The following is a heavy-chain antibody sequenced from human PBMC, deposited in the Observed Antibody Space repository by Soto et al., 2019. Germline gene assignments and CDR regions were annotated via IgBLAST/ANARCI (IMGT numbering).Heavy chain of an antibody. J-gene: IGHJ6*02. V-gene: IGHV4-39*01. CDR1: GGSISSSSYY. CDR2: IYYSGST. D-gene: IGHD2-2*01. CDR3: ARQMDCSSTSCYHYGMDV. Sequence: QLQLQESGPGLVKPSETLSLTCTVSGGSISSSSYYWGWIRQPPGKGLEWIGSIYYSGSTYYNPSLKSRVTISVDTSLNQFSLKLSSVTAADTAVYYCARQMDCSSTSCYHYGMDVWGQGTTVTVSS.